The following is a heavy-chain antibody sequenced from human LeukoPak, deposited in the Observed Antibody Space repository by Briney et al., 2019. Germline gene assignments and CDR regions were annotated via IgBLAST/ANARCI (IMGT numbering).Heavy chain of an antibody. D-gene: IGHD4-17*01. CDR2: IKQDGSEK. Sequence: GGSLRLSCAASGFTFSSYWMSWVHQAPGKGLEWVANIKQDGSEKYYVDSVKGRFTISRDNAKNSLYLQMNSLRAEDTAVYCCARADYGDYELNYWGQGTLVTVSS. CDR1: GFTFSSYW. V-gene: IGHV3-7*01. J-gene: IGHJ4*02. CDR3: ARADYGDYELNY.